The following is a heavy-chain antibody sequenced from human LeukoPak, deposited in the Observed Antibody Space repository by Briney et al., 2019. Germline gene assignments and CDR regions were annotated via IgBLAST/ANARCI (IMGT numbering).Heavy chain of an antibody. Sequence: GGSLRLSCAASGFTFSSYAMSWVRQAPGKGLEWVSAISGSGGSTYYADSVKGRFTISRDNSKNTLYLQMNSLRAEDTAVYYCARERGASGYDKGLFDYWGQGTLVTVSS. CDR2: ISGSGGST. D-gene: IGHD5-12*01. CDR1: GFTFSSYA. V-gene: IGHV3-23*01. CDR3: ARERGASGYDKGLFDY. J-gene: IGHJ4*02.